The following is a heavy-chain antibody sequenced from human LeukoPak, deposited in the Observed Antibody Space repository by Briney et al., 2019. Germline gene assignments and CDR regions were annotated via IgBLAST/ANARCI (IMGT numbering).Heavy chain of an antibody. V-gene: IGHV4-39*02. CDR2: IYDSGST. CDR3: ARDRDYYDSSGQFDY. D-gene: IGHD3-22*01. CDR1: GGSIRSSYYY. J-gene: IGHJ4*02. Sequence: SETLSLTCAVSGGSIRSSYYYWGWIRQPPGKGLGWIGSIYDSGSTYYNPSLKSRVTISVDTSKNQFSLKLNSVTAADTAVYYCARDRDYYDSSGQFDYWGQGTLVTVSS.